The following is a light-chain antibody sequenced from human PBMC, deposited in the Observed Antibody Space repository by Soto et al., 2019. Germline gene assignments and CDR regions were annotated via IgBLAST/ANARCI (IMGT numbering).Light chain of an antibody. J-gene: IGKJ2*01. V-gene: IGKV3-15*01. CDR3: QQYNNCLSYT. CDR2: GAT. CDR1: QSVSSK. Sequence: IVMTQSPATMSVSPGERATLSCRASQSVSSKLAWYPQKPGKAPRLLIYGATTSATGIPARFSGSGSGTEVTLTICRLQSEDFAVYYWQQYNNCLSYTWGQGTKLEIK.